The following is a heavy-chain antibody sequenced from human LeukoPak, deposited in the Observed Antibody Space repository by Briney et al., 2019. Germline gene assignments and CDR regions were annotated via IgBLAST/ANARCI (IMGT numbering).Heavy chain of an antibody. CDR3: ARDCSSTSCYNYYGMDV. CDR2: IYSGGST. Sequence: GGSLRLSCAASGFTVSSNYMSWVRQAPGKGLEWVSVIYSGGSTYYADSVKGRFTISRDNSKDTLYLQMNSLRAEDTAVYYCARDCSSTSCYNYYGMDVWGQGTTVTVSS. CDR1: GFTVSSNY. V-gene: IGHV3-66*01. J-gene: IGHJ6*02. D-gene: IGHD2-2*02.